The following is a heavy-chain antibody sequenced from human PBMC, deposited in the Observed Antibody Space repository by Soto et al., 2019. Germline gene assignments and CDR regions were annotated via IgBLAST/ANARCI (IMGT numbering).Heavy chain of an antibody. CDR3: TRENIENSDGLYDAFDI. CDR1: GYTFTDYY. CDR2: MNPKSGGA. V-gene: IGHV1-2*02. D-gene: IGHD5-18*01. Sequence: GASVKVSCKTSGYTFTDYYRHWVRQAPGQGLEWMGWMNPKSGGAYFAQKFQGRVTLTRDTSIGTAYIEVNSLTSDDTAVHFCTRENIENSDGLYDAFDIWGQGTTVTVSS. J-gene: IGHJ3*02.